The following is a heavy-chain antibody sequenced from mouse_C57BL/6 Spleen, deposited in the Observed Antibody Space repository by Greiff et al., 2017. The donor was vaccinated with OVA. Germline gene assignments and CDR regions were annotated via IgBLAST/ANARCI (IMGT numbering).Heavy chain of an antibody. CDR2: INPYNGGT. Sequence: EVQLQESGPVLVKPGASVKMSCKASGYTFTDYYMNWVKQSHGKSLEWIGVINPYNGGTSYNQKFKGKATLTVDKSSSTAYMELNSLTSEDSAVYYCASRWESFAYWGQGTTLTVSS. CDR1: GYTFTDYY. J-gene: IGHJ2*01. D-gene: IGHD1-1*02. V-gene: IGHV1-19*01. CDR3: ASRWESFAY.